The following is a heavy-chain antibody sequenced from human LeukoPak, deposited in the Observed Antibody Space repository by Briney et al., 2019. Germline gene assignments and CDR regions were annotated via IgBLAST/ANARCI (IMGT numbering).Heavy chain of an antibody. Sequence: GGSLRLSWAASGFTFSSYWMSWFGQAPGKGLEWVANIKQDGSEKYYVDSVKGRFTISRDNAKNSLYLQMNSLRAEDTAVYYCARAPTQGYSYGKPPGYWGQGTLVTVSS. J-gene: IGHJ4*02. D-gene: IGHD5-18*01. CDR2: IKQDGSEK. V-gene: IGHV3-7*04. CDR1: GFTFSSYW. CDR3: ARAPTQGYSYGKPPGY.